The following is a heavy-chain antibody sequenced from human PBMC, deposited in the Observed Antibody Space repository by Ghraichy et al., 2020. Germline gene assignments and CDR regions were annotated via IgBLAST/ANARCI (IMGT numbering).Heavy chain of an antibody. D-gene: IGHD4-23*01. CDR1: GYTFTSYA. V-gene: IGHV1-3*01. CDR3: ARDSHYGGNSARTAFDI. CDR2: INAGNGNT. Sequence: ASVKVSCKASGYTFTSYAMHWVRQAPGQRLEWMGWINAGNGNTKYSQKFQGRVTITRDTSASTAYMELSSLRSEDTAVYYCARDSHYGGNSARTAFDIWGQGTMVTVSS. J-gene: IGHJ3*02.